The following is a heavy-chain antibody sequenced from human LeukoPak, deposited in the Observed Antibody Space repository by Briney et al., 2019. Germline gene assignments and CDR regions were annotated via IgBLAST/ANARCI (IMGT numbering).Heavy chain of an antibody. D-gene: IGHD5-18*01. CDR3: ARLHQGLPPDY. CDR2: IYNSGNT. CDR1: GGSINSYY. J-gene: IGHJ4*02. Sequence: PSETLSLTCTVSGGSINSYYWTWIRQPPGKGLEWIGNIYNSGNTNYNPSLKSRVTISVDTSKNRFSLKLNSVTAADTALYYCARLHQGLPPDYWGQGTLVTVSS. V-gene: IGHV4-59*01.